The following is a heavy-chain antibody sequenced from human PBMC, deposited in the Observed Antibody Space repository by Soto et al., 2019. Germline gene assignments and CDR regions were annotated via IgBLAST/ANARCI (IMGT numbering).Heavy chain of an antibody. Sequence: GGSLRLSCAASGFTFSSYSMNWVRQAPGKGLEWVSYISSSSSTIYYADSVKGRFTISRDNAKNSLYLQMNSLRDEDTAVYYCARGARYYYDSSGYPHLDYWGQGTLVTVSS. D-gene: IGHD3-22*01. CDR2: ISSSSSTI. V-gene: IGHV3-48*02. CDR1: GFTFSSYS. CDR3: ARGARYYYDSSGYPHLDY. J-gene: IGHJ4*02.